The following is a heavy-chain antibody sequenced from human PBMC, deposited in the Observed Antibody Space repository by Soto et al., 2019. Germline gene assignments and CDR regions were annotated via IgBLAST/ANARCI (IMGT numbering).Heavy chain of an antibody. CDR1: GDNFKKNV. J-gene: IGHJ6*02. D-gene: IGHD5-18*01. Sequence: GASVKVSCKPAGDNFKKNVFTWVRQAPGQGLEWMGGTIPALGKTHYIQKFQDRVTITVDDGTRTVYMEVRDLTSEDTALSYWERGPFRPSAIHVWGQRTTVTVS. V-gene: IGHV1-69*10. CDR2: TIPALGKT. CDR3: ERGPFRPSAIHV.